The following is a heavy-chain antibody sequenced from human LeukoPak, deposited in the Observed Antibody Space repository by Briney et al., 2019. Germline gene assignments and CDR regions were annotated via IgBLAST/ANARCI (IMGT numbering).Heavy chain of an antibody. CDR3: ARDLDSYGDY. V-gene: IGHV1-18*01. CDR2: ISAYNGNT. D-gene: IGHD5-18*01. J-gene: IGHJ4*02. Sequence: GESLKISCKGSGYIFTSYGISWVRQAPGQGLEWMGWISAYNGNTNYAQKLQGRVTMTTDTSTSTAYMELRSLRSDDTAVYYCARDLDSYGDYWGQGTLVTVSS. CDR1: GYIFTSYG.